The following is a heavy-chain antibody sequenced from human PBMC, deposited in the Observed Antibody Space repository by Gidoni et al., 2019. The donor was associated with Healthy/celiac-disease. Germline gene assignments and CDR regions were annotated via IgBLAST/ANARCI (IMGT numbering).Heavy chain of an antibody. CDR3: ARDRESIAVAPGYYYGMDV. CDR2: ISSSGSTI. CDR1: GFTFSSYS. J-gene: IGHJ6*02. Sequence: EVQLVESGGGLVKPGGSLSLSCAASGFTFSSYSLNWVRQAPGKGLEWVSSISSSGSTIYYADSVKGRFTISRDNAKNSLYLQMNSLRAEDTPVYYCARDRESIAVAPGYYYGMDVWGQGTTVTVSS. V-gene: IGHV3-21*01. D-gene: IGHD6-19*01.